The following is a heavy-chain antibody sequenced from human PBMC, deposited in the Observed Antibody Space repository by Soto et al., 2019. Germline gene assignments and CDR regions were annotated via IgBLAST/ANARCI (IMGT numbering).Heavy chain of an antibody. CDR3: ARQGSRTYYYDSSGYYYGMDV. V-gene: IGHV1-69*01. CDR2: IIPIFGTA. J-gene: IGHJ6*02. Sequence: QVQLVQSGAEVKKPGSSVKVSCKASGGTFNSYAISWVRQAPGQGLEWMGGIIPIFGTANYAQKFQGRVTITADESTSTAYMELSSLRSEDTAVYYCARQGSRTYYYDSSGYYYGMDVWGQGTTVTVSS. D-gene: IGHD3-22*01. CDR1: GGTFNSYA.